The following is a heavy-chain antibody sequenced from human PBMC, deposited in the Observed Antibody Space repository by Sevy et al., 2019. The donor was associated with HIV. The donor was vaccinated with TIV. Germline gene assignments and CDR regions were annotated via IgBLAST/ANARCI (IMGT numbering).Heavy chain of an antibody. D-gene: IGHD2-15*01. J-gene: IGHJ6*02. V-gene: IGHV1-8*01. CDR3: ARGACSGGSCYRYYYGMDV. Sequence: ASVKVSCKASGYTFTSYDINWVRQATGQGLEWMGWMNPNSGNTGYPQKFQGRVTMTRNTSISTAYMELSSLRSEDTAVYYCARGACSGGSCYRYYYGMDVWGQGTTVTDSS. CDR2: MNPNSGNT. CDR1: GYTFTSYD.